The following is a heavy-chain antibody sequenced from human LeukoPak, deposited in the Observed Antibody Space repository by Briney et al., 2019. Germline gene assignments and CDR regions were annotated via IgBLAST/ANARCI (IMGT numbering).Heavy chain of an antibody. Sequence: PGGFLRLSCAASGFSVSSTYMSWVRQAPGKGLEWVSVIYSGGTTYYADSVKGRFTISRDSSKNTLCLQMNSLRAEDTAVYYCARAHCRSNSCYYGDAFDIWGQGTMVTVSS. D-gene: IGHD2-2*01. CDR2: IYSGGTT. CDR1: GFSVSSTY. CDR3: ARAHCRSNSCYYGDAFDI. J-gene: IGHJ3*02. V-gene: IGHV3-53*01.